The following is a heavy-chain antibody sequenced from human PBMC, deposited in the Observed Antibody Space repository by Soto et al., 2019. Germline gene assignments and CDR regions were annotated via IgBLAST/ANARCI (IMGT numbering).Heavy chain of an antibody. D-gene: IGHD3-16*01. CDR2: IWYDGSNK. V-gene: IGHV3-33*01. CDR1: GFTFSSYG. J-gene: IGHJ6*02. CDR3: ASPGMMITFGGDHCYDYGMDV. Sequence: QVQLVESGGGVVQPGRSLRLSCAASGFTFSSYGMHWVRQAPGKGLEWVAVIWYDGSNKYYADSVKGRFTISRDNSKNTLYLQMISLRAEDTAVYYCASPGMMITFGGDHCYDYGMDVWGQGTTVTVSS.